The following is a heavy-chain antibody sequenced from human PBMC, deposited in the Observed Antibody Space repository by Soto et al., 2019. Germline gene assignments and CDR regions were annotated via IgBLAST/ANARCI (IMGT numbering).Heavy chain of an antibody. CDR3: AKRPLDCSGGSCYRNYFDY. J-gene: IGHJ4*02. V-gene: IGHV3-23*01. CDR2: ISGSGGTT. D-gene: IGHD2-15*01. CDR1: GFIFSNYD. Sequence: EVQLLESGGGLVQPGGSLRLSCAASGFIFSNYDMSWVRLAPGKGLEWVSVISGSGGTTYYADSVKGRFTISRDNSKNTLYLQMNSLRAEDTAVYFCAKRPLDCSGGSCYRNYFDYWGQGTLVTVSS.